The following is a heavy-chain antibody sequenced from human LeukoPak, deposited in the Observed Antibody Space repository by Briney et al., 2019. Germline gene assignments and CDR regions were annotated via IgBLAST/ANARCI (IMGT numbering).Heavy chain of an antibody. V-gene: IGHV4-39*07. CDR1: GGSISSSSYY. CDR3: ATGKERDYFYMDV. J-gene: IGHJ6*03. D-gene: IGHD1-26*01. CDR2: IYFSGST. Sequence: PSETLSLTCTVSGGSISSSSYYWGWIRQPPGKGLDWIGIIYFSGSTLYNPSLSSRVTISLDRSKNQVSLRLTSETAADTAVYYCATGKERDYFYMDVWAKGTTVTVSS.